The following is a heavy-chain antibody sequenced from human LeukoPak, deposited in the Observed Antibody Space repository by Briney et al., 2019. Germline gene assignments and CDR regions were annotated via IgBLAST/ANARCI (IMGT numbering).Heavy chain of an antibody. CDR1: GFTFSCSA. CDR3: AKQLGYCSDGSCYFPY. V-gene: IGHV3-23*01. D-gene: IGHD2-15*01. CDR2: ISNNGGYT. J-gene: IGHJ4*02. Sequence: GGSLRLSCAASGFTFSCSAMSWVRQAPGKGLEWVSAISNNGGYTYYADSVQGRFTISRDNSKSTLCLQMNSLRAEDTAVYYCAKQLGYCSDGSCYFPYWGQGTLVTVSS.